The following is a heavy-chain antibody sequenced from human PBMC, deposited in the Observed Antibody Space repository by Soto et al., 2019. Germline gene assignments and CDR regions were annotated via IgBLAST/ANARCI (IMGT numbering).Heavy chain of an antibody. D-gene: IGHD3-10*01. Sequence: GGSLRLSCAASGFTVSSNYMSWVRQAPGKGLEWVSVIYSGGSTYYADSVKGRFTISRDNSKNTLYLQMNSVRAEDTAVYYCARDRMVRGVRWFDPWGQGTLVTVSS. V-gene: IGHV3-53*01. CDR1: GFTVSSNY. CDR2: IYSGGST. CDR3: ARDRMVRGVRWFDP. J-gene: IGHJ5*02.